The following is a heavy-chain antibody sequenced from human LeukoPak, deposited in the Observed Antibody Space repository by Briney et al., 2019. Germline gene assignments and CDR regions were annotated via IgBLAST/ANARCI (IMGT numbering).Heavy chain of an antibody. CDR3: AKVESYNAYDY. J-gene: IGHJ4*02. V-gene: IGHV4-4*07. D-gene: IGHD5-24*01. CDR2: IYTSGTT. CDR1: GGSISSSY. Sequence: PSETLSLTCTVSGGSISSSYWSWIRQPAGKGLEWIGRIYTSGTTSYNPSLKSRVSISVDKSKNQLSLKVSSVTAADTAVYYCAKVESYNAYDYWGPRTLVTVSS.